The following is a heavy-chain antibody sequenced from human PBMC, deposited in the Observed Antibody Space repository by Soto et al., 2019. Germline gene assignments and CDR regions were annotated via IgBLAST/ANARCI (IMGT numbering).Heavy chain of an antibody. J-gene: IGHJ4*02. Sequence: QVQLQESGPGLVKPSETLSLTCTVSGGSISSYYWSWIRQPPGKGLEWIGYIYYSGSTNYNPSLKNRVTISVDTSKNQFSLKLSSVTAADTAVHYCARAHWNYLDYWGKGTLVSVSS. CDR3: ARAHWNYLDY. D-gene: IGHD1-1*01. CDR1: GGSISSYY. V-gene: IGHV4-59*01. CDR2: IYYSGST.